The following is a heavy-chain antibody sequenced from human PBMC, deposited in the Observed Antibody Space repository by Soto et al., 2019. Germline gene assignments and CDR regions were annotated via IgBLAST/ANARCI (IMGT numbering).Heavy chain of an antibody. CDR3: ARKSPGSGYINWFDP. D-gene: IGHD3-22*01. CDR1: GGSFSVYS. V-gene: IGHV4-34*01. Sequence: SDPLSLTCAVYGGSFSVYSWSWIRQPPGNGLEWIGEINHSGSTNYHPSLESRVTISVDTSKNQIPLKLRSGTAADTAVYYCARKSPGSGYINWFDPWGQGTRVTVSS. J-gene: IGHJ5*02. CDR2: INHSGST.